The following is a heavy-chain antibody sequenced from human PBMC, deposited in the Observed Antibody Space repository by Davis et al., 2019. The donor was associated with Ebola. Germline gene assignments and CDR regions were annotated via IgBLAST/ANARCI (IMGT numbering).Heavy chain of an antibody. CDR1: GYTFTSYG. CDR3: ARNGPVPNWYYFDI. V-gene: IGHV1-69*13. J-gene: IGHJ4*02. CDR2: LIPRYATA. D-gene: IGHD1-1*01. Sequence: SVKVSCKVSGYTFTSYGISWVRQAPGQGLEWMGTLIPRYATANYAQKFQGRVTISADESTSTIYMELSDLRAEDTAIYYCARNGPVPNWYYFDIWGQGTLVDASS.